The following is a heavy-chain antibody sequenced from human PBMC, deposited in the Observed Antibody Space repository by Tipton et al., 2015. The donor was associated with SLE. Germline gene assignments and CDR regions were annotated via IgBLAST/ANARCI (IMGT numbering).Heavy chain of an antibody. CDR1: GYIFTSYA. V-gene: IGHV1-3*01. CDR3: ARDLRSGFLEWLPSYGLDF. Sequence: QLVQSGAEVKKPGASVKVSCKASGYIFTSYAIHWVRQAPGQRLEWMGWINAGNGNTKYSQKFQGRVTITRGTSASTAYMELSSLRSEDTAVYYCARDLRSGFLEWLPSYGLDFWGQGTTVTVSS. D-gene: IGHD3-3*01. J-gene: IGHJ6*02. CDR2: INAGNGNT.